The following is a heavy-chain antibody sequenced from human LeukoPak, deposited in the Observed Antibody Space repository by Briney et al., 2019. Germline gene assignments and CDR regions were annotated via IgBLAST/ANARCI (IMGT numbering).Heavy chain of an antibody. Sequence: SETLSLTCAVYGGSFSGYYWSWIRQPPGKGLEWIGEINHSRSTNYNPSLKSRVTISVDTSKNQFSLNLSSVTAADTAIYYCARGLASGYPPIPFDYWGQGTQVTASS. V-gene: IGHV4-34*01. CDR1: GGSFSGYY. D-gene: IGHD3-3*01. J-gene: IGHJ4*02. CDR2: INHSRST. CDR3: ARGLASGYPPIPFDY.